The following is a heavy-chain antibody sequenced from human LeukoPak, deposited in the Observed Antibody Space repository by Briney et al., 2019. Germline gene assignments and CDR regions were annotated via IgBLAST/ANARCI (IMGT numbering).Heavy chain of an antibody. CDR3: ARVIRAAPGKGYFDY. CDR1: GFIFSTYA. Sequence: GGSLRLSCATSGFIFSTYALSWVRQAPGKGLEWASSISGSGGSTYHADSVKGRFTISRDSSKNTLYLQMNSLRVADTAIYYCARVIRAAPGKGYFDYWGQGTLVTVSS. V-gene: IGHV3-23*01. D-gene: IGHD6-13*01. CDR2: ISGSGGST. J-gene: IGHJ4*02.